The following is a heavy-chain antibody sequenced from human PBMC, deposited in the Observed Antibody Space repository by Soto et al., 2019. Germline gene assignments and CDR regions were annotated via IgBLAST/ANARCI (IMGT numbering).Heavy chain of an antibody. CDR1: SGSISSGGYY. D-gene: IGHD3-3*01. CDR3: ASYGAEQYYDFWSGYPR. CDR2: IYYSGST. V-gene: IGHV4-31*03. Sequence: QVQLQESGPGLVKPSQTLSLTCTVSSGSISSGGYYWSWIRQHPGKGLEWIGYIYYSGSTYYNPSLKSRVTISVDTSKNRFSLKLSSVTAADTAVYYCASYGAEQYYDFWSGYPRWGQGTLVTVSS. J-gene: IGHJ4*02.